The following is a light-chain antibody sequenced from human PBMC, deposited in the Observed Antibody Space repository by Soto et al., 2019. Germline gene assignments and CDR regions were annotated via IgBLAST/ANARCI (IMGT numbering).Light chain of an antibody. J-gene: IGKJ2*01. CDR1: QSVSSSY. Sequence: EIVLTQSPGTLSLSPGERATLSCRASQSVSSSYLAWYQQKSGQAPRLLIYGASSRATRIPDRFSGSGSGTDFTLTISRLEPEDFAVDYCQQYGSSPRGTFGQGTKLEIK. CDR3: QQYGSSPRGT. CDR2: GAS. V-gene: IGKV3-20*01.